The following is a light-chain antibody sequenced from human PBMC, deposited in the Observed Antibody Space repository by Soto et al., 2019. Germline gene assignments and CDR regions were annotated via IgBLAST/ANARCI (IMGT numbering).Light chain of an antibody. CDR3: LHYNNWPPWP. V-gene: IGKV3-15*01. CDR2: GAS. CDR1: QRVSSN. J-gene: IGKJ1*01. Sequence: EIVMTQSPATLSVSPGERATLSCRASQRVSSNLAWYHQKPGQAPRLLIYGASTRATGIPARFSGSVSGTEFTLTISSLQSEDFAVYYCLHYNNWPPWPFGQGTKVEIK.